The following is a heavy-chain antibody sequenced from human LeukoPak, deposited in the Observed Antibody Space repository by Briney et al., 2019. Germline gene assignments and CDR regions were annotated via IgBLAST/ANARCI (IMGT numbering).Heavy chain of an antibody. V-gene: IGHV4-34*01. Sequence: PSETLSLTCAVYGGSFSGYYWSWIRQPPGKGLEWIGEINHSGSTNYNPSLESRVTISVDTSKNQFSLKLSSVTAADTAVYYCARGANYYGSGSYYYWGQGTLVTVSS. D-gene: IGHD3-10*01. CDR2: INHSGST. J-gene: IGHJ4*02. CDR3: ARGANYYGSGSYYY. CDR1: GGSFSGYY.